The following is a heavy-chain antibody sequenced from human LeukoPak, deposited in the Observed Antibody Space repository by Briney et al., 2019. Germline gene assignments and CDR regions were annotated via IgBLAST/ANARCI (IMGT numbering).Heavy chain of an antibody. D-gene: IGHD4-17*01. CDR1: GGSIISGVYY. J-gene: IGHJ4*02. CDR3: ARARPDGDYSDY. Sequence: LSLTSTVSGGSIISGVYYSSWIRHHPGKGLGCMGYIYYSGTTYYNPSLRSRVTTSAETSKNQFSLRMRSVTAADTRVYYCARARPDGDYSDYWGQGTLVTDSS. V-gene: IGHV4-31*03. CDR2: IYYSGTT.